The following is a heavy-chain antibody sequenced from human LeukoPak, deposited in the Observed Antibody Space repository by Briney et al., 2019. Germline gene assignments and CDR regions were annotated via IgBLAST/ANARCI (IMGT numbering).Heavy chain of an antibody. J-gene: IGHJ4*02. Sequence: SETLSLTCAVYGGSFSGYYWSWIRQPPGKGLEWIGYIYYSGSTNYNPSLKSRVTISVDTSKNQFSLKLSSVTAADTAVYYCARASSYDFWSGYYLDYWGQGTLVTVSS. V-gene: IGHV4-59*01. CDR3: ARASSYDFWSGYYLDY. D-gene: IGHD3-3*01. CDR1: GGSFSGYY. CDR2: IYYSGST.